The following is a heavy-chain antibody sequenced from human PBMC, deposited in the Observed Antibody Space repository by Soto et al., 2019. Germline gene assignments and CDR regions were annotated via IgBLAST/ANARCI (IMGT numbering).Heavy chain of an antibody. J-gene: IGHJ4*02. Sequence: GXSLRRSCSASGFTFRSYAIHWVRQAPGKVLEYVSAISINGGSTYYADSVKGRFTISRDNSKNTLYLQMSSLRAEDTAVYYCVKGGYYDSSGLLYFDYWGQGTLVTVSA. CDR1: GFTFRSYA. D-gene: IGHD3-22*01. CDR2: ISINGGST. V-gene: IGHV3-64D*06. CDR3: VKGGYYDSSGLLYFDY.